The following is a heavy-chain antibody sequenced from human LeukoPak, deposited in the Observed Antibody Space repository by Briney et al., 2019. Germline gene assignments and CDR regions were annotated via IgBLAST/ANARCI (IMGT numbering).Heavy chain of an antibody. D-gene: IGHD6-13*01. J-gene: IGHJ4*02. CDR2: IIPIFGTA. CDR1: GGTFSSYA. V-gene: IGHV1-69*01. Sequence: GASVKVSCKASGGTFSSYAISWVRQAPGQGLEWMGGIIPIFGTANYAQKFQGRVTITADESTSTAYMELRSLRSDDTAMYYCARDEKQIAAAGDYWGQGTLVTVSS. CDR3: ARDEKQIAAAGDY.